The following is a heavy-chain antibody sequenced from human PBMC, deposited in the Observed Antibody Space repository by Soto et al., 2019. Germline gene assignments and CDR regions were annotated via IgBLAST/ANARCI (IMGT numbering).Heavy chain of an antibody. V-gene: IGHV4-34*01. CDR1: GGSFSGYY. Sequence: QVQLQQWGAGLLKPSETLSLTCAVYGGSFSGYYWSWIRQPPGKGLEWIGEINHSGSTNYNPSLKSRVTISVDTSKNQFSLKLSSVTAADTAVYYCAGIAAVGTSYYYYYYMDVWGKGTTVTVSS. CDR2: INHSGST. J-gene: IGHJ6*03. CDR3: AGIAAVGTSYYYYYYMDV. D-gene: IGHD6-13*01.